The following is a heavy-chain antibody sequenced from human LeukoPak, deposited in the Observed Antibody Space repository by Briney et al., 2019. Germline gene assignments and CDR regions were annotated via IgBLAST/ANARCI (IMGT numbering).Heavy chain of an antibody. J-gene: IGHJ4*02. CDR1: GFTFSTYW. CDR2: IKPDGSDK. CDR3: AKGGDH. D-gene: IGHD3-16*01. Sequence: GGSLRLSCAASGFTFSTYWMNWVRQAPGKGLEWVVNIKPDGSDKYYVDSVKGRFTVSRDNAKNSLYLQMNSLRAEDTAVYYCAKGGDHWGQGTLVTVSS. V-gene: IGHV3-7*01.